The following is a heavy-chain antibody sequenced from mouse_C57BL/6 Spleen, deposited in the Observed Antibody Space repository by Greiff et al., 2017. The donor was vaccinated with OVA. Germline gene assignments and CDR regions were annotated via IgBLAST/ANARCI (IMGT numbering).Heavy chain of an antibody. CDR3: ARGIYYEYAGAWFAY. V-gene: IGHV1-7*01. J-gene: IGHJ3*01. CDR1: GYTFTSYW. CDR2: INPSSGYT. Sequence: VQLQQSGAELAKPGASVTLSCKASGYTFTSYWMHWVKQRPGQGLEWIGYINPSSGYTKYNQKFKDKATLTADKSSSTAYMQLSSLTYEDSAGYYCARGIYYEYAGAWFAYWGQGTLVTVSA. D-gene: IGHD2-4*01.